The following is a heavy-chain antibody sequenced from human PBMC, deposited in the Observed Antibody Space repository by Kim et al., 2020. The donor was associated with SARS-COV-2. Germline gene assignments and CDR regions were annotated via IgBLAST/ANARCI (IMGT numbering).Heavy chain of an antibody. Sequence: GGSLRLSCTASGFSVSNTYVSWVRQAPGKGLEWVSVIYSGGGTAYAESVQGRFSISRDNSKNTLYLQLNSLIAEDSTAFHCERHVIKPRPLGLYYYYYM. CDR1: GFSVSNTY. D-gene: IGHD3-10*01. J-gene: IGHJ6*03. CDR2: IYSGGGT. CDR3: ERHVIKPRPLGLYYYYYM. V-gene: IGHV3-66*04.